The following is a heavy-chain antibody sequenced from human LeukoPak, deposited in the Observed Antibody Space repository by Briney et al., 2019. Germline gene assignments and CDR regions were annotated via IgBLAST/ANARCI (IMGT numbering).Heavy chain of an antibody. J-gene: IGHJ4*02. D-gene: IGHD3-22*01. Sequence: GRLTISRDNGKNSVYLQMDSLRAEDTAVYYCARETYYYDSSGYYPYYFDYWGRGTLVTVSS. V-gene: IGHV3-7*04. CDR3: ARETYYYDSSGYYPYYFDY.